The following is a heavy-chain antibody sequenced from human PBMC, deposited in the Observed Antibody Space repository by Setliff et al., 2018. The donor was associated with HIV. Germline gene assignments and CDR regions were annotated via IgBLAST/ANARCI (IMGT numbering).Heavy chain of an antibody. CDR3: ARGYYGSSGYYFGSSYWYFDL. J-gene: IGHJ2*01. CDR2: IYHSGST. D-gene: IGHD3-22*01. V-gene: IGHV4-4*02. Sequence: SETLSLTCAVSGGSISSSNWWSWVRQPPGKGLEWIGEIYHSGSTNYNPSLKSRVTISVDKSKNQFSLKLSSVTAADTAVYYCARGYYGSSGYYFGSSYWYFDLWGRGTLVTVSS. CDR1: GGSISSSNW.